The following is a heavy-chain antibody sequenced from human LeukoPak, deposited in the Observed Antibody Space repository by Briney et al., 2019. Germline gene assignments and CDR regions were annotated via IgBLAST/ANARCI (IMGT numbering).Heavy chain of an antibody. CDR1: GFTFSSYE. J-gene: IGHJ6*03. CDR3: ARDGFGVVIYYYYMDV. V-gene: IGHV3-48*03. D-gene: IGHD3-3*01. CDR2: ITSSGSTI. Sequence: GGSPRLSCAASGFTFSSYEMNWVRQAPGKGLEWISYITSSGSTIYYADSVKGRFTISRDNAKNSLYLQMNSLRAEDTAVYYCARDGFGVVIYYYYMDVWGKGTTVTVSS.